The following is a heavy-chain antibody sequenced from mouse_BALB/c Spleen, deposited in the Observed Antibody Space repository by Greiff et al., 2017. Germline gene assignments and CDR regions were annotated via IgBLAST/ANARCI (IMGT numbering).Heavy chain of an antibody. CDR2: ISSGGST. V-gene: IGHV5-6-5*01. J-gene: IGHJ2*01. D-gene: IGHD1-1*01. CDR1: GFTFSSYA. Sequence: EVKLVESGGGLVKPGGSLKLSCAASGFTFSSYAMSWVRQTPEKRLEWVASISSGGSTYYPDSVKGRFTISRDNPKNTLFLQMTSLRSEDTAMYYCARSEGSDYWGQGTTLTVSS. CDR3: ARSEGSDY.